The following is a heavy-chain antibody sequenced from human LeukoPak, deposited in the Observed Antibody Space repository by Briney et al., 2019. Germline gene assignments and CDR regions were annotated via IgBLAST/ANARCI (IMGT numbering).Heavy chain of an antibody. CDR3: ARGRLGGSYSVPFDY. J-gene: IGHJ4*02. CDR1: GGSISSGSYY. CDR2: IYTSGST. D-gene: IGHD1-26*01. Sequence: PSETLSLTCTVSGGSISSGSYYWSWIRQPAGKGLEWIGRIYTSGSTNYNPSLKSRFTISVDTSKNQFSLKLSSVTAADTAVYYCARGRLGGSYSVPFDYWGQGTLVTVSS. V-gene: IGHV4-61*02.